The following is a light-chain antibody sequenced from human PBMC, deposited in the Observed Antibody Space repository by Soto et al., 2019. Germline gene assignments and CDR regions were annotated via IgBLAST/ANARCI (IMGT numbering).Light chain of an antibody. J-gene: IGKJ5*01. CDR1: QMIINY. CDR3: RQSYSTLPT. CDR2: DAS. V-gene: IGKV1-39*01. Sequence: DIQMTQSPSSLSASVGDRFTITCQASQMIINYLNWYHRKPCKAPNLRIYDASNLETGVASRFSGSRSWTEVITTISSRQPEDVTTNYCRQSYSTLPTFGQGTRLEIK.